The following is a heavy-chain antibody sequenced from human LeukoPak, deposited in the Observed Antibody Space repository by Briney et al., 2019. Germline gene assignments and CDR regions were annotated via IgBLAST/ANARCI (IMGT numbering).Heavy chain of an antibody. V-gene: IGHV3-53*01. D-gene: IGHD1-14*01. CDR1: GFTFSNAW. Sequence: GSLRLSCAVSGFTFSNAWMSWVRQAPGKGLEWVSGIGAGGDTYYADSVKGRFTISRDNSKNTVYVQMNSLRAEDTAVYYCARNNWFDPWGQGTLVTVSS. CDR3: ARNNWFDP. CDR2: IGAGGDT. J-gene: IGHJ5*02.